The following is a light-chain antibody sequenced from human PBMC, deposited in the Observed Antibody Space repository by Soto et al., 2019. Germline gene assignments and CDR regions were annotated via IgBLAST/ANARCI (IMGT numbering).Light chain of an antibody. CDR2: EVS. V-gene: IGLV2-14*01. CDR3: SSYTISSTRV. J-gene: IGLJ3*02. Sequence: QSALTQPASVSGSPGQSITISCTGTSSDVGGYNYVSWYQQHPGKAPKLMIYEVSNRPSGVSNRFSGSKSGNTASLTISGLQAEDEADYYCSSYTISSTRVFAGGTKLTVL. CDR1: SSDVGGYNY.